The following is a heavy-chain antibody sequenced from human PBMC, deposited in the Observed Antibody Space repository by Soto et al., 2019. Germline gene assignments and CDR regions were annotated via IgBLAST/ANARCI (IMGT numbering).Heavy chain of an antibody. CDR2: INPNSGGT. CDR3: ARGRVVTPDYYYYYMDV. CDR1: GYTFTGYY. Sequence: ASVKVSCKASGYTFTGYYMHWVRQAPGQGLEWMGWINPNSGGTNYAQKFQGWVTMTRDTSISTAYMELSRLRSDDTAVYYCARGRVVTPDYYYYYMDVWGKGTTVTVSS. D-gene: IGHD2-15*01. J-gene: IGHJ6*03. V-gene: IGHV1-2*04.